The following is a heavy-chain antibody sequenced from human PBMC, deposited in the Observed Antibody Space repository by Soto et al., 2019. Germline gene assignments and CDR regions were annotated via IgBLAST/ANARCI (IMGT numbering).Heavy chain of an antibody. CDR3: AKPSLRFLEWLPFDY. J-gene: IGHJ4*02. V-gene: IGHV3-30*18. D-gene: IGHD3-3*01. Sequence: QVQLVESGGGVVQPGRSLRLSCAASGFTFSSYGMHWVRQAPGKGLEWVAVISYDGSNKYYADSVQGRFTISRDNSKNTLYLQMNSLRAEDTAVYYCAKPSLRFLEWLPFDYWGQGTLVTVSS. CDR1: GFTFSSYG. CDR2: ISYDGSNK.